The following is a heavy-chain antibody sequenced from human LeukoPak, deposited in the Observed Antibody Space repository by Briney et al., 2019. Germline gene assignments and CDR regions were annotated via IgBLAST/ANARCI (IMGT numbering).Heavy chain of an antibody. CDR3: ARSYDSSGYYPKPSTAFDP. V-gene: IGHV1-69*05. CDR2: IIPIFGTA. D-gene: IGHD3-22*01. CDR1: GGTFSSYA. Sequence: SVKVSCKASGGTFSSYAISWVRQAPGQGLEWMGRIIPIFGTANYAQKFQGRVTTTTDESTSTAYMELSSLRSEDTAVYYCARSYDSSGYYPKPSTAFDPWGQGTLVTVSS. J-gene: IGHJ5*02.